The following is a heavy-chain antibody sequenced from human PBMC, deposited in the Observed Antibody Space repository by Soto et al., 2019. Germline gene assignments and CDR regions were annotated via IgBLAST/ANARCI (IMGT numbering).Heavy chain of an antibody. CDR2: IIPTSGVA. V-gene: IGHV1-69*10. D-gene: IGHD5-12*01. CDR3: AGNIYVARGHYFIFEY. J-gene: IGHJ4*01. Sequence: SVKVSCKASERTLHRYAISWVRQAHGGGPEWMGVIIPTSGVAEHAQKFHRRVTISTDXDSNTVYMQLSNLRSEDTAVYYCAGNIYVARGHYFIFEYWG. CDR1: ERTLHRYA.